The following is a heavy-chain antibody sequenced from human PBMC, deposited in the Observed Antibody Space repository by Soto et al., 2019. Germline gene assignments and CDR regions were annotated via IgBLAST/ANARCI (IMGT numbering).Heavy chain of an antibody. CDR3: ARTVGAAYYFDF. Sequence: QVQLQESGPGLVKPSETLSLTCTVSGDSMTKYYWSWIRQPAGKGLEWIGRIWTSGSTNYNPSLKSRLTMSIDTSNKHFSLSLKTVTAADTAVYYCARTVGAAYYFDFWGQGALVTVSS. D-gene: IGHD1-26*01. CDR1: GDSMTKYY. V-gene: IGHV4-4*07. J-gene: IGHJ4*02. CDR2: IWTSGST.